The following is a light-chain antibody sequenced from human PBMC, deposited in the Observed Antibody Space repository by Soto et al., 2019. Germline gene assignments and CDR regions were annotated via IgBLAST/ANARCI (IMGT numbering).Light chain of an antibody. CDR1: SSNIGSKS. Sequence: QPVLTQPPSASGTPGQRVTISCSGSSSNIGSKSVNWYQQLPGTAPKLLIYNNNQRPSGVPDRFSGSKSGTSASLAISGLQSEDEADYYCAAWDDSLNEDSLNGSWVFGGGTKLTVL. CDR2: NNN. CDR3: AAWDDSLNEDSLNGSWV. V-gene: IGLV1-44*01. J-gene: IGLJ3*02.